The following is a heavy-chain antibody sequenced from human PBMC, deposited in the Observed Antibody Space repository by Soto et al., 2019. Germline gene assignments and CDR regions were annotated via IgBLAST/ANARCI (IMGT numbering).Heavy chain of an antibody. CDR2: MFPGGSDT. V-gene: IGHV5-51*01. J-gene: IGHJ6*02. D-gene: IGHD6-19*01. CDR3: ARVPDSSLGTMDV. CDR1: GYSFTTYW. Sequence: GESLKISCKGSGYSFTTYWIGWVRQLPGQGLEWMGVMFPGGSDTRYSPSFQGQVTMSADPSTNTAYLEWSSLKAADSAMYYCARVPDSSLGTMDVWGQGTRVTVSS.